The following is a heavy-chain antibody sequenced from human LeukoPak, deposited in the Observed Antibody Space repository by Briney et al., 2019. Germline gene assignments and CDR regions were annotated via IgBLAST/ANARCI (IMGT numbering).Heavy chain of an antibody. CDR3: TTNPPVRWGASSEPPNY. V-gene: IGHV3-15*07. CDR1: GFTFNNAW. J-gene: IGHJ4*02. D-gene: IGHD2-15*01. Sequence: GGSLRLSCAASGFTFNNAWMNWVRQAPGKGLEWVGRIKSKTDGGTTDYAAPVTGRLTISRDDSRNTLYLQMNSLKTEDTAVYYCTTNPPVRWGASSEPPNYWGQGTLVTVSS. CDR2: IKSKTDGGTT.